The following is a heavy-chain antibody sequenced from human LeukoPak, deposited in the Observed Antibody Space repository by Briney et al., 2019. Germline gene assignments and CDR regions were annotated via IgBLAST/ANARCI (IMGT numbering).Heavy chain of an antibody. Sequence: SETLSLTCAVSGYSISSGYYWGWIRQPPGKGLEWIGSIYHSGSTNYNPSLKSRVTISVDTSKNQFSLKLSSVTATDTAVYYCARENYDILTGYHAWGQGTLVTVSS. CDR2: IYHSGST. CDR1: GYSISSGYY. D-gene: IGHD3-9*01. V-gene: IGHV4-38-2*02. J-gene: IGHJ5*02. CDR3: ARENYDILTGYHA.